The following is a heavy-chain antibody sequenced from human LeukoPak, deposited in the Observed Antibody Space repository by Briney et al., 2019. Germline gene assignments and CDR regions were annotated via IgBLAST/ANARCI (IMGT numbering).Heavy chain of an antibody. CDR1: GFTFSSYG. V-gene: IGHV3-64*01. CDR3: AREALGGYSGYDPADYFEY. D-gene: IGHD5-12*01. J-gene: IGHJ4*02. CDR2: ISSNGGRT. Sequence: PGGSLRLSCAASGFTFSSYGMHWVRQAPGKGLEYVSAISSNGGRTDYANSVKGRFTISRDNSKSTLYLQMGSLRAEDMAVYYCAREALGGYSGYDPADYFEYWGQGTLVTVSS.